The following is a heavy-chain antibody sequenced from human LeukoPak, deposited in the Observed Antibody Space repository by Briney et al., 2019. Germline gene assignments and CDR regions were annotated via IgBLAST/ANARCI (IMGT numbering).Heavy chain of an antibody. CDR1: GYLLSTYGVG. D-gene: IGHD2-21*02. V-gene: IGHV2-5*02. CDR3: AHLTAIRGDPNWFDP. Sequence: SGPTLAKPTQTLTLTCTVSGYLLSTYGVGVAWIRQPPGKSLELLALLIWDDDKRYSASLKSRLIITKDTTKNQVVHTLTNMDPVDTATYYCAHLTAIRGDPNWFDPWGQGTLVTVSS. J-gene: IGHJ5*02. CDR2: LIWDDDK.